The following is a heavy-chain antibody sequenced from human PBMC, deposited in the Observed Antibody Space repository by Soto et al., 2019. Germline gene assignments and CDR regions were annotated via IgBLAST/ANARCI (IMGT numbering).Heavy chain of an antibody. CDR3: ASRAREDYYDSSGYYRAEYFKH. Sequence: SETLSLTCTVSGGSISSYYWSWIRQPPGKGLEWIGYIYYSGSTYYNPSLKSRVTISVDTSKNQFSLKLSSVTAADTAVYYCASRAREDYYDSSGYYRAEYFKHRGQGTPVTVSS. D-gene: IGHD3-22*01. J-gene: IGHJ1*01. V-gene: IGHV4-59*08. CDR2: IYYSGST. CDR1: GGSISSYY.